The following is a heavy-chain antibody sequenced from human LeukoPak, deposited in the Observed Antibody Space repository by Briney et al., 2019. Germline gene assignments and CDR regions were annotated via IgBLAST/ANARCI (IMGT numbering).Heavy chain of an antibody. J-gene: IGHJ4*02. CDR3: ARGYDFWSGPSYYFDY. D-gene: IGHD3-3*01. V-gene: IGHV3-30*19. CDR2: ISYDGSNK. CDR1: GFTFSSYG. Sequence: PGRSLRLSCAASGFTFSSYGMHWVRQAPGKGLEWVAVISYDGSNKYYADSVKGRFTISRDNSKNTLYLQMNSLRAEDTAVYYCARGYDFWSGPSYYFDYWGQGTLVTVSS.